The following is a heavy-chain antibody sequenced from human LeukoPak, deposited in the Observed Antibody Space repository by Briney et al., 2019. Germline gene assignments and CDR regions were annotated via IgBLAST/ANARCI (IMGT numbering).Heavy chain of an antibody. Sequence: GESLKISCKGSGYSFSNYWIGWLRQMPGKGLEWMGIIYPGDSDVRYSPSFQGQVTISADKSITTAYLQWSSLKASDTAMYYCARVIADNWFDPWGQGTLVTVSS. CDR3: ARVIADNWFDP. CDR1: GYSFSNYW. D-gene: IGHD3-10*01. J-gene: IGHJ5*02. V-gene: IGHV5-51*01. CDR2: IYPGDSDV.